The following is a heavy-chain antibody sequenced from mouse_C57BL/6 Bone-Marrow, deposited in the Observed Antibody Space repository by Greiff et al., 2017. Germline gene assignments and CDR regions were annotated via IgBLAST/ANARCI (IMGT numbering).Heavy chain of an antibody. J-gene: IGHJ2*01. Sequence: QVQLQQSGAELVKPGASVKISCKASGYTFTDYYINWVTQRPGQGLEWIGKIGPGSGSTYYNEKFKGKATLTADKSSSTAYMQLSSLTSEDSAVHIGERDDYDEHHDYWGQGTTLTVSS. D-gene: IGHD2-4*01. CDR3: ERDDYDEHHDY. CDR1: GYTFTDYY. V-gene: IGHV1-77*01. CDR2: IGPGSGST.